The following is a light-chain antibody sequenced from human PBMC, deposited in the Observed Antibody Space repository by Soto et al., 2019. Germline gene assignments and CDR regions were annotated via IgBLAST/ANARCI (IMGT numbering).Light chain of an antibody. CDR3: QQYAGSRT. CDR1: QSVNGF. J-gene: IGKJ1*01. CDR2: RLF. V-gene: IGKV3-20*01. Sequence: EIVMTQSPGTLSVFPGESVTLSCRASQSVNGFLDWFQHKPGQAPRLVLKRLFIRAIGVPARFSGSGSGTDFTLTISRLEPEDFAVYYCQQYAGSRTFGQGTKVDIK.